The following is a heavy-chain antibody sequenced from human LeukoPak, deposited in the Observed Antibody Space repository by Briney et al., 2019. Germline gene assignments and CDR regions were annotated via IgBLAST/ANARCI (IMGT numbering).Heavy chain of an antibody. CDR2: ISSGSNYI. CDR3: ARALYSGRWYGMDV. J-gene: IGHJ6*02. V-gene: IGHV3-21*01. D-gene: IGHD6-13*01. Sequence: GGSLRLSCEASGFTFRSYSMNWVRQAPGKGLEWVSSISSGSNYIYYADPVKGRFTISRDNAKNSLYLQMNTLRGEDTAFYYCARALYSGRWYGMDVWGQGTTVTVSS. CDR1: GFTFRSYS.